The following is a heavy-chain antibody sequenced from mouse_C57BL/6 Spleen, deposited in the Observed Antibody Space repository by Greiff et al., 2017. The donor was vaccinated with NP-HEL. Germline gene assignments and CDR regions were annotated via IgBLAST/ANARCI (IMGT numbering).Heavy chain of an antibody. V-gene: IGHV1-26*01. Sequence: EVQLQQSGPELVKPGASVKISCKASGYTFTDYYMNWVKQSHGKSLEWIGDINPNNGGTSYNQKFKGKATLTVDKSSSTAYMELRSLTSEDSAVYYCANYYGNSYAMDYWGQGTSVTVSS. J-gene: IGHJ4*01. D-gene: IGHD2-1*01. CDR2: INPNNGGT. CDR1: GYTFTDYY. CDR3: ANYYGNSYAMDY.